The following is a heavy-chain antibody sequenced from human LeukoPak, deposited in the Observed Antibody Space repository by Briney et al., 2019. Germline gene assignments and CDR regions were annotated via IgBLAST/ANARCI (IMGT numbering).Heavy chain of an antibody. CDR3: ARGSGYQLLFGPSYYFDY. D-gene: IGHD2-2*01. Sequence: TLSLXCTVSGGSISSYYWSWIRQPPGKGLEWIGYIYYSGSTNYNPSLKSRVTISVETSKNQFSLKLSSVTAADTAVYYCARGSGYQLLFGPSYYFDYWGQGTLVTVSS. V-gene: IGHV4-59*01. J-gene: IGHJ4*02. CDR1: GGSISSYY. CDR2: IYYSGST.